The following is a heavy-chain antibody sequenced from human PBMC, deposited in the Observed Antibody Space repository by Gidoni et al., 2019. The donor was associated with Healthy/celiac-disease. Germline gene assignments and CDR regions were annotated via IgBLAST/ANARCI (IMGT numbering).Heavy chain of an antibody. Sequence: EVQLVESGGVVVQPGGSLRLSCAASGFTFDDYALHWVRQAPGQGLGWVSLIIWDGGSTYYADSVKGRFTISRDNSKNSLYLQMNSLRAEDTALYYCAKDGGDGYSNSFLGYYYGMDVWGQGTTVTVSS. CDR3: AKDGGDGYSNSFLGYYYGMDV. D-gene: IGHD4-4*01. J-gene: IGHJ6*02. V-gene: IGHV3-43D*03. CDR1: GFTFDDYA. CDR2: IIWDGGST.